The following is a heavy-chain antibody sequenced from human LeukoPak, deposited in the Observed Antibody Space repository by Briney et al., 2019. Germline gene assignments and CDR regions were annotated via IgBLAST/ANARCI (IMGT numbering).Heavy chain of an antibody. CDR1: GFTVSSNY. D-gene: IGHD3-10*01. CDR2: IYSGGST. CDR3: ARGQERFGEFDY. J-gene: IGHJ4*02. V-gene: IGHV3-53*01. Sequence: GGSLRLSCAASGFTVSSNYMIWVRQAPGKGLEWVSVIYSGGSTYYADSVKGRFTISRDNSKNTLYLQMNSLRAEDTAVYYCARGQERFGEFDYWGQGTLVTVSS.